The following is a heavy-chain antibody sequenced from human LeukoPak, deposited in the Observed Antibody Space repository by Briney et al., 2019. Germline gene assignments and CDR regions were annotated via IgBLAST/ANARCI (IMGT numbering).Heavy chain of an antibody. D-gene: IGHD6-19*01. Sequence: ASVKVSCKASGGTFSSYAISWVRQAPGQGLEWMGGIIPIFGTANYAQKFQGRVTITADESTSTAYMELSSLRSEDTAVYYCAKEGGIAVAGLNDRDYWGQGTLVTVSS. CDR2: IIPIFGTA. J-gene: IGHJ4*02. CDR3: AKEGGIAVAGLNDRDY. V-gene: IGHV1-69*01. CDR1: GGTFSSYA.